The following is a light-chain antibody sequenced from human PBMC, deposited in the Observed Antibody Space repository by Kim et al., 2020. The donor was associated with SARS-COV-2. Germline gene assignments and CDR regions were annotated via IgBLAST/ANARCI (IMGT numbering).Light chain of an antibody. CDR1: NIGSKS. V-gene: IGLV3-21*04. CDR3: QVWDSSSDHVV. J-gene: IGLJ2*01. Sequence: APGNKARITCVGKNIGSKSVQCNQQKPDQAPVLVIDYDSDRHSGIPERFSGSNSGNTATLTISRVEVGDEADYYCQVWDSSSDHVVFGGGTKLTVL. CDR2: YDS.